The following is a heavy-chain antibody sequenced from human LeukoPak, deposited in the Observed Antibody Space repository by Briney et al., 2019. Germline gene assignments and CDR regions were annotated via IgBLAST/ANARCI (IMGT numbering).Heavy chain of an antibody. CDR3: AYLNDP. J-gene: IGHJ5*02. Sequence: GGSLRLSCAASGFSLTAYWMHWVRQAPGKGLEWVSAVRGSDAGTSYADSVKGRFTISRDNSKNTLYLQMNSLRAEDMAVYYCAYLNDPWGQGTLVTVSS. CDR1: GFSLTAYW. CDR2: VRGSDAGT. V-gene: IGHV3-23*01.